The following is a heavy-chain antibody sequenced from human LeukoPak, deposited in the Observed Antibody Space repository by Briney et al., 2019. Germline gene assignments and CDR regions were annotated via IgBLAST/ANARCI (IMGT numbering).Heavy chain of an antibody. CDR2: INPNSGGT. D-gene: IGHD6-13*01. Sequence: ASVKVSCKASGYTFTGYYMHWVRQAPGQGLEWMGWINPNSGGTNYAQKFQGRVTMTRDTSISTAYMELSSLRSEDTAVYYCAIASITYSSSEEDYYYYYYMDVWGKGTTVTISS. CDR1: GYTFTGYY. V-gene: IGHV1-2*02. CDR3: AIASITYSSSEEDYYYYYYMDV. J-gene: IGHJ6*03.